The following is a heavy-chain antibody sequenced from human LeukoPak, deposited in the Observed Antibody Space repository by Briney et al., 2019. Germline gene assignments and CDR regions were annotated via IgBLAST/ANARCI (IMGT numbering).Heavy chain of an antibody. CDR3: ARIYCGAGGCYYDY. V-gene: IGHV3-7*01. CDR2: INQHGSDK. J-gene: IGHJ4*02. Sequence: GGSLRLSCAAPGLNINNYDMSWVRQAPGKGLEWVANINQHGSDKYSVDSVKGRFTISRDNARDSLYLQMDSLRAEDTAMFYCARIYCGAGGCYYDYWGQGTLVTVSS. CDR1: GLNINNYD. D-gene: IGHD2-15*01.